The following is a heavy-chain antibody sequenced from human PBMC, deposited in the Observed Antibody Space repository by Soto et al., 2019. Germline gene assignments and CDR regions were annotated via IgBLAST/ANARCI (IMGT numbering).Heavy chain of an antibody. V-gene: IGHV2-5*02. CDR1: GFSLTTTGVG. D-gene: IGHD6-19*01. Sequence: QITLKESGPTLVRPTETLTLTCSFSGFSLTTTGVGVGWIRQPPGKALEWLAFIYWDGDKRYSPSLRSRVSITKDTAKNLVVRILTDMDPVDTATYFCVHRVPGSSTGWDTWICDYWGEGALVTVSS. CDR3: VHRVPGSSTGWDTWICDY. CDR2: IYWDGDK. J-gene: IGHJ4*02.